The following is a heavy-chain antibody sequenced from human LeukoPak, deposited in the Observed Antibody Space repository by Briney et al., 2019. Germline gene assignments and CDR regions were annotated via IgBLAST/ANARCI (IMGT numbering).Heavy chain of an antibody. V-gene: IGHV4-4*07. J-gene: IGHJ6*03. CDR2: IYTSGST. Sequence: SETLSLTCTVSGGSISSCYWSWIRQPAGKGLEWIGRIYTSGSTNYNPSLKSRVTMSVDTSKNQFSLKLSSVTAADTAVYYCARGTHYDILTGLYYYYMDVWGKGTTVTVSS. CDR1: GGSISSCY. D-gene: IGHD3-9*01. CDR3: ARGTHYDILTGLYYYYMDV.